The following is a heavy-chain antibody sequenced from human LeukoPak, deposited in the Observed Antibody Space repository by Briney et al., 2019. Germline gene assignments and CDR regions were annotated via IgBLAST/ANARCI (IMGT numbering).Heavy chain of an antibody. CDR2: CDPEEAKM. V-gene: IGHV1-24*01. J-gene: IGHJ4*02. CDR1: VNSLSEFS. D-gene: IGHD3-3*01. CDR3: TTRSGDFWSGFVN. Sequence: VASVKVSCKVSVNSLSEFSIQWVRQAPGKGLECMGGCDPEEAKMVYAQNFQGRVTMTEDTSTQTAYMELSGLTSDDTAVYYCTTRSGDFWSGFVNWGQGTLVTVSS.